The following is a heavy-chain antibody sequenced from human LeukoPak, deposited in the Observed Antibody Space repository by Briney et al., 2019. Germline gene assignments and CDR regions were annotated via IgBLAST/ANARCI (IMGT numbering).Heavy chain of an antibody. D-gene: IGHD3-10*01. CDR1: GFTFNDYY. Sequence: GGSLRLSCAASGFTFNDYYMTWIRQAPGKGLERVSYISTHGSIIYYADSVKGRFTISRDNAKNSLYLQMNTLRAEDTAVYYCARVGLNDYGSGTYADYWGQGTLVTVSS. V-gene: IGHV3-11*04. J-gene: IGHJ4*02. CDR3: ARVGLNDYGSGTYADY. CDR2: ISTHGSII.